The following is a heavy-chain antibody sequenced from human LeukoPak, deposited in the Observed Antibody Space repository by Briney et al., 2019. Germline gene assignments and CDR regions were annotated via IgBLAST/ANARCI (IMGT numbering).Heavy chain of an antibody. V-gene: IGHV3-23*01. CDR2: ITGSGGST. CDR1: GFTFSSYA. J-gene: IGHJ3*02. CDR3: WKYCYGSGSPWSGAFDR. Sequence: GGSVRLSCAASGFTFSSYAMSWVRRAPGKGREGVSAITGSGGSTYYADSVKGRFTISRGNAKNTLYLQMNSLRAEDEDPYYCWKYCYGSGSPWSGAFDRLGRGTKVSVSS. D-gene: IGHD3-10*01.